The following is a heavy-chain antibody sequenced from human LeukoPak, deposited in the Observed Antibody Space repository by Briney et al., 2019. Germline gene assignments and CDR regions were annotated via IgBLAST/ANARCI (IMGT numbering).Heavy chain of an antibody. J-gene: IGHJ6*02. D-gene: IGHD3-10*01. CDR1: GYTFTSYG. Sequence: ASVKVSCKASGYTFTSYGISWVRQAPGQGLEWMGWISAYNGSTNYAQKLQGRVTMTTDTPTSTAYMELRSLRSDDTAVYYCARDISEGGLWFGELTASPYYYGMDVWGQGTTVTVSS. CDR2: ISAYNGST. CDR3: ARDISEGGLWFGELTASPYYYGMDV. V-gene: IGHV1-18*01.